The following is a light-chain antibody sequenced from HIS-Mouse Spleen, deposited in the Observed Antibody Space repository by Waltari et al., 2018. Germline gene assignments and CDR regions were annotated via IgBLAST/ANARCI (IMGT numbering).Light chain of an antibody. CDR2: DVS. J-gene: IGLJ2*01. V-gene: IGLV2-14*03. Sequence: QSALTQPASVSGSPGQSITISCTGTSRDVGCYYYLSWYQQHPDKAPKVMIYDVSNRTSGVANRVAGAKSGNTASLTSSGLQAGDEADYYCSSYTSSSTEVFGGGTKLTVL. CDR3: SSYTSSSTEV. CDR1: SRDVGCYYY.